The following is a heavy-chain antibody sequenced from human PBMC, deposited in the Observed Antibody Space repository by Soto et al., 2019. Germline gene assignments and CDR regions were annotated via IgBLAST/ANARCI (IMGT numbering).Heavy chain of an antibody. D-gene: IGHD3-9*01. CDR1: GYSFTSYW. V-gene: IGHV5-51*01. J-gene: IGHJ4*02. CDR2: IYPGDSDT. Sequence: KVSCKASGYSFTSYWIGWVRQMPGKGLEWMGIIYPGDSDTRYSPSFQGQVTISADTSISTAYLEWSSLKASDTAIYYCARHVYYDVLKKNYWGQGTLVTVS. CDR3: ARHVYYDVLKKNY.